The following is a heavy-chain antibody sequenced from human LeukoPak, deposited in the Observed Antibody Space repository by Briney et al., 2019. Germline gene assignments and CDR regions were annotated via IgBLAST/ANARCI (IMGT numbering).Heavy chain of an antibody. CDR2: ISSSSSTI. V-gene: IGHV3-48*01. CDR1: GFTFSSYS. J-gene: IGHJ4*02. CDR3: ARDNYGSGSG. D-gene: IGHD3-10*01. Sequence: GGSLRLSCAASGFTFSSYSMNWVRQAPGKGLEWVSYISSSSSTIYYADSVKGRFTISRDNAKNSLYLQMNSLRAEDTAVYYCARDNYGSGSGWGQGTLVTVSS.